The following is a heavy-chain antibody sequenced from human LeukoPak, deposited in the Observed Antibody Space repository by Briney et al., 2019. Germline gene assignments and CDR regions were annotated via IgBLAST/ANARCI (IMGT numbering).Heavy chain of an antibody. CDR2: INHSGST. V-gene: IGHV4-34*01. Sequence: SETLSLTCAVYGGSFSGYYWSWIRQPPGKGLEWIGEINHSGSTYYNPSLKSRVTISVDTSKNQFSLKLSSVTAADTAVYYCARALGYCSGGSCLNWFDPWGQGTLVTVSS. D-gene: IGHD2-15*01. CDR1: GGSFSGYY. J-gene: IGHJ5*02. CDR3: ARALGYCSGGSCLNWFDP.